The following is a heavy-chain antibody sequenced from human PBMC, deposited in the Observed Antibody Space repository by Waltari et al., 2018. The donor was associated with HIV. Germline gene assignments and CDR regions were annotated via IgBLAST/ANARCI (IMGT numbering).Heavy chain of an antibody. V-gene: IGHV4-34*01. J-gene: IGHJ4*02. Sequence: QVQLQQWGAGLLKPSETLSLTCAVYGGSFSGYYWSWIRQPPGKGLEWIGEINHRGSTNYNPSLKSRVTISVDTSKNQFSLKLSSVTAADTAVYYCARADIVLMVYAIDYWGQGTLVTVSS. CDR3: ARADIVLMVYAIDY. CDR2: INHRGST. CDR1: GGSFSGYY. D-gene: IGHD2-8*01.